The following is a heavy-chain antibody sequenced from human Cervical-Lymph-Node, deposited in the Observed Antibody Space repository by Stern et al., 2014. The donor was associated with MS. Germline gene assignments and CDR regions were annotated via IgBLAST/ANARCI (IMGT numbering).Heavy chain of an antibody. CDR2: IYYSGST. CDR3: ARMATAMVTGWYFDL. V-gene: IGHV4-59*01. Sequence: VQLEESGPGLVKPSETLSLTCTVSSGSISSNYWSWIRQPPGKGLEWIGYIYYSGSTKYNPSLKSRVTISRDTPKNQFSLKLSSVTAADTAVYYCARMATAMVTGWYFDLWGRGTLVTVSS. D-gene: IGHD5-18*01. CDR1: SGSISSNY. J-gene: IGHJ2*01.